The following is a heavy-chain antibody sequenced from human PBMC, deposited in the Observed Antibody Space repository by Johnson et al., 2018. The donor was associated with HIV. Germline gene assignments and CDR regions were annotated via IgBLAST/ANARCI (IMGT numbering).Heavy chain of an antibody. CDR1: AFTFSSYA. V-gene: IGHV3-23*04. J-gene: IGHJ3*02. D-gene: IGHD4/OR15-4a*01. Sequence: VQLVESGGGVVQPGGSLRLSCAASAFTFSSYAMSWVRQAPGKGLEWVSVISGSGGSPYYADSVRGRVTIPRDNSQNTLYLQINTRRTEDTAVYYCANLGDYSGLNGFDIWGQGTMVTVSS. CDR3: ANLGDYSGLNGFDI. CDR2: ISGSGGSP.